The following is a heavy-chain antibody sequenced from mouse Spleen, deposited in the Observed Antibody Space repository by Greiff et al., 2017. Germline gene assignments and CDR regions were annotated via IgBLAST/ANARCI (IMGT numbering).Heavy chain of an antibody. V-gene: IGHV1-64*01. CDR3: ARNGNYVRYAMDY. Sequence: AQLQQPGAELVKPGASVKLSCKASGYTFTSYWMHWVKQRPGQGLEWIGMIHPNSGSTNYNEKFKSKATLTVDKSSSTAYMQLSSLTSEDSAVYYCARNGNYVRYAMDYWGQGTSVTVSS. CDR1: GYTFTSYW. D-gene: IGHD2-1*01. J-gene: IGHJ4*01. CDR2: IHPNSGST.